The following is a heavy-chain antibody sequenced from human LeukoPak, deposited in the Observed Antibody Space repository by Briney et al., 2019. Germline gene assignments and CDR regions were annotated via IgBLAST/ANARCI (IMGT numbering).Heavy chain of an antibody. J-gene: IGHJ3*02. CDR3: ARDRLRHLGAFDI. V-gene: IGHV4-59*01. D-gene: IGHD3-16*01. CDR1: GGSISSYY. CDR2: IYYSGST. Sequence: KPSETLSLTCTVSGGSISSYYWSWIRQPPGKGLEWIRYIYYSGSTNYNPSLKSRVTISVDTFKNQFSLKLSSVTAADTAVYYCARDRLRHLGAFDIWGQGTMVTVSS.